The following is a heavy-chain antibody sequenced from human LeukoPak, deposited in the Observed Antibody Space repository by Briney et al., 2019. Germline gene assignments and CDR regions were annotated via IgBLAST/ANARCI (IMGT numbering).Heavy chain of an antibody. CDR1: GGSISSGSYY. D-gene: IGHD2-2*01. CDR3: ARYCSSTSCLDAFDI. J-gene: IGHJ3*02. CDR2: IYTSGGT. Sequence: SETLSLTCTVSGGSISSGSYYWTWIRQPAGKGLEWIGRIYTSGGTNYNPSLKSRVTISVDTSKNQFSLKLSSVTAADTAVYYCARYCSSTSCLDAFDIWGQGTMVTVSS. V-gene: IGHV4-61*02.